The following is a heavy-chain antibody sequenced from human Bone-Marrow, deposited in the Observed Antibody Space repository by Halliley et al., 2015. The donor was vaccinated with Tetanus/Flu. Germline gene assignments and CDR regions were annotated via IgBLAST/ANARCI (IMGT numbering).Heavy chain of an antibody. Sequence: TLSLTCTLSGGSIGSHFWCWVRQPPGRGLEWIGCYYYGGNTYYNPSLRSPVAISVDTPKNQFSLTLSSVTATDTAVYYCATLGYTSGNSFDHWGQGTPITVSS. CDR1: GGSIGSHF. V-gene: IGHV4-59*08. CDR2: YYYGGNT. CDR3: ATLGYTSGNSFDH. D-gene: IGHD2-15*01. J-gene: IGHJ4*02.